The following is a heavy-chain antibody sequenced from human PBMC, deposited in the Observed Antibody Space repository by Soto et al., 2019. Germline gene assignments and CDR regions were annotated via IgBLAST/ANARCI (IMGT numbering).Heavy chain of an antibody. D-gene: IGHD2-15*01. CDR1: GFTFSSYG. Sequence: QVQLVESGGGVVQPGRSLRLSCAASGFTFSSYGMHWVRHAPGKGLEWVAVISYDGSNKYYADSVKGRFTISRDNSKNTLYLQMNSLRAEDTAVYYCAKDLGYCSGGSCYSYYYYYYGMDVWGQGTTVTVSS. CDR3: AKDLGYCSGGSCYSYYYYYYGMDV. V-gene: IGHV3-30*18. J-gene: IGHJ6*02. CDR2: ISYDGSNK.